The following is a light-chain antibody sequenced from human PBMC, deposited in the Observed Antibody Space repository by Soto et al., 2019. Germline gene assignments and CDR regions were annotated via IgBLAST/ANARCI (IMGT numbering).Light chain of an antibody. CDR3: QQYNNWPPIT. J-gene: IGKJ5*01. V-gene: IGKV3D-15*01. Sequence: EVVMTQSPATLSLSPWASATLSCRASQSVSSNLAWYQQKPGQAPRLLIYGAYNRATGIPARFSGSGSGTEFTLTISSLQSEDFAVYYCQQYNNWPPITCGQGTRLEIK. CDR1: QSVSSN. CDR2: GAY.